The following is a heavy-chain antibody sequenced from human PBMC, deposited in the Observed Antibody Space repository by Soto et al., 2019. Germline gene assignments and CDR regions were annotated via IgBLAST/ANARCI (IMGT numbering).Heavy chain of an antibody. CDR2: IIPIFGTA. CDR1: GGTFSSYA. V-gene: IGHV1-69*13. CDR3: AREGVPKDTAMGPYYYYGMDV. J-gene: IGHJ6*02. Sequence: ASVKVSCKASGGTFSSYAISWVRQAPGQGLEWMGGIIPIFGTANYAQKFQGRVTITADESTSTAYMELSSLRSEDTVVYYCAREGVPKDTAMGPYYYYGMDVWGQGTTVTVSS. D-gene: IGHD5-18*01.